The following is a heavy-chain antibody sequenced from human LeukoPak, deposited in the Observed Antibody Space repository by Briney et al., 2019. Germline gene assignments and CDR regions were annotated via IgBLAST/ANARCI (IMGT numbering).Heavy chain of an antibody. CDR1: GGFISSYY. CDR3: ARENSGSYREFDY. Sequence: SETLSLTCTVSGGFISSYYWSWIRQPAGKGLEWIGRIYTSGSTNYNASLKSRVSMSVDTSKNQFSLRLSSVTAADTAVFYCARENSGSYREFDYWGQGTLVTVSS. D-gene: IGHD1-26*01. CDR2: IYTSGST. J-gene: IGHJ4*02. V-gene: IGHV4-4*07.